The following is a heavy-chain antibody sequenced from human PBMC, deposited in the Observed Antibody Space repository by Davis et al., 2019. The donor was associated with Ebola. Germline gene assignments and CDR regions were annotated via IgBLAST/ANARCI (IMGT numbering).Heavy chain of an antibody. D-gene: IGHD6-13*01. CDR3: ARRVDY. J-gene: IGHJ4*02. V-gene: IGHV3-7*01. CDR2: IKQDGSEK. CDR1: GFIFDNYA. Sequence: GESLKISCAASGFIFDNYAMSWVRQAPGKGLEWVANIKQDGSEKYYVDSVKGRFTISRDNAKNSLYLQMNSLRAEDTAVYYCARRVDYWGQGTLVTVSS.